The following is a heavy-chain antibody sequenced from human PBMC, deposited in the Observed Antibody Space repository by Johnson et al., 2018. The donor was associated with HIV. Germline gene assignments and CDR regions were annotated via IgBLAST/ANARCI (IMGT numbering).Heavy chain of an antibody. CDR1: GFSFDEYD. D-gene: IGHD6-6*01. CDR2: INWNGANT. V-gene: IGHV3-20*04. CDR3: ARGWVRVAARYAFDI. J-gene: IGHJ3*02. Sequence: EVQLVESGGGVARPGGSLRLSCEASGFSFDEYDMSWVRQAPGKGLEWVSGINWNGANTGYGDSVKGRFPISRDNAKNSLYLQMNSLRAEDTSLYYCARGWVRVAARYAFDIWGQGTMVTVSS.